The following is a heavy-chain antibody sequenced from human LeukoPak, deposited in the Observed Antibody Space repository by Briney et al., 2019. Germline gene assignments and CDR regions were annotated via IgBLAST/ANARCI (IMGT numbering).Heavy chain of an antibody. CDR3: ARDIHFDYYDSSGYRGNFDY. D-gene: IGHD3-22*01. J-gene: IGHJ4*02. Sequence: PSETLSLTCTVSGGSISSGGYYWSWIRQHPGKGLEWIVYIYYSGSTYYNPSLKSRVTISVDTSKNQFSLKLSSVTAADTAVYYCARDIHFDYYDSSGYRGNFDYWGQGTLVTVSS. CDR2: IYYSGST. CDR1: GGSISSGGYY. V-gene: IGHV4-31*03.